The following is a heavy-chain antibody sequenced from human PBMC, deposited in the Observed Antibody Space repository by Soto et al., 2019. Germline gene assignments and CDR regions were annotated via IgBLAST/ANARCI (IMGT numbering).Heavy chain of an antibody. V-gene: IGHV4-59*01. D-gene: IGHD3-22*01. CDR1: GGSISGDH. CDR3: ASGFYDSRGYSEAFDI. J-gene: IGHJ3*02. Sequence: PSETLSLTCTVSGGSISGDHWNLIRQPPGKGLEWIAYVSSSGSAKYNPSLKSRVTISIDTTKNQFSLRLSSVTAADTAVYYCASGFYDSRGYSEAFDIWGQGTKVTVSS. CDR2: VSSSGSA.